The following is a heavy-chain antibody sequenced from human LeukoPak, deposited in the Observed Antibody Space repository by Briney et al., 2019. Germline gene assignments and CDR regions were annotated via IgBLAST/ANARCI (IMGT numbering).Heavy chain of an antibody. CDR3: ARVPYGDYFDY. D-gene: IGHD4-17*01. Sequence: SVKVSCKASGGTFSSYAISWVRQAPGQGLEWMGRIIPILGIANYAQKFQGRVTITADKSTSTACMELSSLRSEDTAVYYCARVPYGDYFDYWGQGTLVTVSS. J-gene: IGHJ4*02. CDR2: IIPILGIA. CDR1: GGTFSSYA. V-gene: IGHV1-69*04.